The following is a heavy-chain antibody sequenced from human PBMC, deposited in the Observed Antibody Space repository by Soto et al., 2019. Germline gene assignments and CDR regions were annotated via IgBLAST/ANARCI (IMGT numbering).Heavy chain of an antibody. CDR2: ILPMFGTP. D-gene: IGHD3-22*01. V-gene: IGHV1-69*06. J-gene: IGHJ6*02. CDR3: ARNGTYDSSLSQYTGMDV. Sequence: QQTPGQGLEWMGGILPMFGTPTYAEKFKGRLAISATRSTSTAYMELTSLRSEDTAVYYCARNGTYDSSLSQYTGMDVWGQGTTVTVS.